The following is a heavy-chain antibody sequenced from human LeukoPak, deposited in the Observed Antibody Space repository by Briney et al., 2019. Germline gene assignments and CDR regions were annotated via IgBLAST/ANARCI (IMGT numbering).Heavy chain of an antibody. Sequence: PGGSLRLSCAASGFTFSSYEMNWVRQAPGKGLEWVSYISSSGSTIYYADSVKGRFTISRDNAKNSLYLQMNSLRAEDTAVYYCARVVAAAGEQCWGQGTLVTVSS. J-gene: IGHJ4*02. CDR2: ISSSGSTI. CDR1: GFTFSSYE. CDR3: ARVVAAAGEQC. D-gene: IGHD6-13*01. V-gene: IGHV3-48*03.